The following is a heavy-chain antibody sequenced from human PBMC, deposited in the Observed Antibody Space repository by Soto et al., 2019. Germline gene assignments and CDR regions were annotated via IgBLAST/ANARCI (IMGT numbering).Heavy chain of an antibody. CDR1: GGSISSYY. CDR2: IYYRGST. CDR3: ARRYGGNLDY. J-gene: IGHJ4*02. V-gene: IGHV4-59*08. D-gene: IGHD1-26*01. Sequence: SETLSLTCTVSGGSISSYYWTWIRQPPGKGLEWIGYIYYRGSTNYNPSLKSRVTISVDTSKNQLSLKLSSVTAADTAVYYCARRYGGNLDYWGQGTLVTVSS.